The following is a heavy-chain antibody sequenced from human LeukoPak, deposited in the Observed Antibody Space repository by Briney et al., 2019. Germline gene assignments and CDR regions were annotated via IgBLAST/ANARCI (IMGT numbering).Heavy chain of an antibody. CDR1: GFSFSSYV. CDR2: ISGSGGST. D-gene: IGHD6-19*01. J-gene: IGHJ4*02. V-gene: IGHV3-23*01. Sequence: GGSLRLSCAASGFSFSSYVMSWVRQAPGKGLEWVSAISGSGGSTYFADSVKGRFTISRDNAKSSLYLQMNSLRVDDTAVYYCAREDSSAWVPDYWGQGTLVTVSS. CDR3: AREDSSAWVPDY.